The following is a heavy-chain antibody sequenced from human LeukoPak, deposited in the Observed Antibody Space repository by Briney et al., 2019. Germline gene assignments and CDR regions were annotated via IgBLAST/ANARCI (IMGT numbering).Heavy chain of an antibody. J-gene: IGHJ3*02. D-gene: IGHD3-10*01. V-gene: IGHV4-59*12. CDR3: AKSNGYGLVDI. CDR1: GGSISSYY. CDR2: IYHNGDT. Sequence: SETLSLTCTVSGGSISSYYWSWIRQPPGKGLEWIGYIYHNGDTRYNPSLKSRVTISLDTSRNQFSLKLNSVTAADTAVYYCAKSNGYGLVDIWGQGTMVTVSS.